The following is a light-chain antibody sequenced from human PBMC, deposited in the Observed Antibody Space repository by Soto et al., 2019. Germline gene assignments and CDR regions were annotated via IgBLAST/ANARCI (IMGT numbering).Light chain of an antibody. CDR2: QDS. CDR1: KLGDKY. J-gene: IGLJ1*01. V-gene: IGLV3-1*01. Sequence: SNELTQPPSVSVSPGQTASITCSGDKLGDKYACWYQQKPGQSPVLVIYQDSKRPSGIPERFSGSNSGNTATLTISGTQAMDEADYYCQAWDSSINYVFGTGTKVTVL. CDR3: QAWDSSINYV.